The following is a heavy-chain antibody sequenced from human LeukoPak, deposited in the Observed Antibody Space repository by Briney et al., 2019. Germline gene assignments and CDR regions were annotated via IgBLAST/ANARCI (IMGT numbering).Heavy chain of an antibody. V-gene: IGHV3-30*02. Sequence: GGSLRLSCAASGFTFSSYGMHWVRQAPGKGLEWVAFIRYDGSNKYYADSVKGRFTISRDNSKNTLYLQMNSLRAEDTAVYYCARDLSGVLDWFDPWGQGTLVTVSS. CDR2: IRYDGSNK. CDR1: GFTFSSYG. D-gene: IGHD3-16*02. J-gene: IGHJ5*02. CDR3: ARDLSGVLDWFDP.